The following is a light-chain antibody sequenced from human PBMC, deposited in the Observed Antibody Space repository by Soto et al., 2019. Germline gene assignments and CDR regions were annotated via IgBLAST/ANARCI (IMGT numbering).Light chain of an antibody. CDR1: SSYVGSYNL. CDR2: EGS. CDR3: CSYAGSSNVV. Sequence: QSVLTQPASVSGSPGQSITISCTGTSSYVGSYNLVSWYQQHPGKAPKLMIYEGSKRPSGVSNRFSGSKSGNTASLTISGLQAEDEADYYCCSYAGSSNVVFGGGTQLTVL. V-gene: IGLV2-23*01. J-gene: IGLJ2*01.